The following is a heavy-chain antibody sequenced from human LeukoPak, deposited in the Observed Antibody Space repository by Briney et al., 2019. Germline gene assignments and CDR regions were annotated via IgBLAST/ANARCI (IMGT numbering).Heavy chain of an antibody. Sequence: SETLSLTCTVSGGSISSSSYYWVWIRQPPGKGLEWIGSIYYSGSTYYNPSLKSRVTISVNTSKNQFSLTLSPVTAADTAVYYCAGGYSDTVWRGHYYYGLDVWGQGTTVTVSS. CDR3: AGGYSDTVWRGHYYYGLDV. CDR2: IYYSGST. D-gene: IGHD1-26*01. V-gene: IGHV4-39*07. J-gene: IGHJ6*02. CDR1: GGSISSSSYY.